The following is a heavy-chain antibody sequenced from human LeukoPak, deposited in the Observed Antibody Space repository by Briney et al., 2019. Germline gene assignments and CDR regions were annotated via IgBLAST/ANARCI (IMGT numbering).Heavy chain of an antibody. Sequence: PGGSLRLSCAASGFTFSSFAMSWVRQAPGKGLEWVSAISGSGGSTYYADSVKGRFTISRDNSKNTLYLQMNSLRAEDTAVYYCARRTRGAQYQLPLDDAFDIWGQGTMVTVSS. D-gene: IGHD2-2*01. V-gene: IGHV3-23*01. CDR2: ISGSGGST. CDR3: ARRTRGAQYQLPLDDAFDI. J-gene: IGHJ3*02. CDR1: GFTFSSFA.